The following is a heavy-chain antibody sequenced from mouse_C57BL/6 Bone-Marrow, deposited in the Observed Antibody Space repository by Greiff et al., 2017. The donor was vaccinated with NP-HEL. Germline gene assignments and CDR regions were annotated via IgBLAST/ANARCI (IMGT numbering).Heavy chain of an antibody. Sequence: VKLLESDAELVKPGASVKISCKVSGYTFTDHTIHWMKQRPEQGLEWIGYIYPRDGSTKYNEKFKGKATLTADKSSSTAYMQLNSLTSEDSAVYFCARSHYYGSSPYYAMDYWGQGTSVTVSS. D-gene: IGHD1-1*01. CDR2: IYPRDGST. J-gene: IGHJ4*01. CDR1: GYTFTDHT. CDR3: ARSHYYGSSPYYAMDY. V-gene: IGHV1-78*01.